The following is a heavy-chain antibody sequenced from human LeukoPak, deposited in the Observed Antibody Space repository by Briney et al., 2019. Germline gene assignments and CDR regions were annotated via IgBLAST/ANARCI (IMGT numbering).Heavy chain of an antibody. CDR3: ATGVVLSYWDFAAFDY. CDR2: ISAYNGNT. D-gene: IGHD1-26*01. V-gene: IGHV1-18*01. CDR1: GYIFSNYG. J-gene: IGHJ4*02. Sequence: ASVKVSCKASGYIFSNYGISWVRQAPGQGLEWMGWISAYNGNTNYAQKFQGRVTMTTDTSASTAYMDLRSLRSDDTAVYYCATGVVLSYWDFAAFDYWGQGTLVTVSS.